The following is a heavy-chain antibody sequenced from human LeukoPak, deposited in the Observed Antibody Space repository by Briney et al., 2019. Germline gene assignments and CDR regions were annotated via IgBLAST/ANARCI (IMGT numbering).Heavy chain of an antibody. Sequence: GGSLRLSCAASGFTFSTFNMNWVRQAPGKGLEWVSFISRDSTYKYYADSAKGRFTISRDDANNTLHLQMNSLRAEDTAVYYCARPSSGNYARSESWGQGTLVTVSS. D-gene: IGHD1-26*01. CDR1: GFTFSTFN. V-gene: IGHV3-21*05. CDR3: ARPSSGNYARSES. J-gene: IGHJ5*02. CDR2: ISRDSTYK.